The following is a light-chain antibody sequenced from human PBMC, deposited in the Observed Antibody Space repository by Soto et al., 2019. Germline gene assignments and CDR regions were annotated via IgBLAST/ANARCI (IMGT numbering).Light chain of an antibody. CDR1: SSNIGSNT. CDR2: SNN. CDR3: SAWDDSLNGPG. V-gene: IGLV1-44*01. Sequence: QPVLTQPPSASGAPGQRVAISCSGSSSNIGSNTVNWYRQLPGTAPKLLIYSNNQRPSGVPARFSGSKSGTSASLAISGLQSEDEADYYCSAWDDSLNGPGFGGGTKVTVL. J-gene: IGLJ2*01.